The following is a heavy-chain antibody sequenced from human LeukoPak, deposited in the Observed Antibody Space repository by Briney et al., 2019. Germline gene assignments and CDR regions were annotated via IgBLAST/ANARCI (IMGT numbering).Heavy chain of an antibody. Sequence: LGGSLRLSCAASGFTFSSYAMSWARQAPGKGLEWVSAISGSGGSTYYADSVKGRFTISRDNSKNTLYLQMNSLRAEDTAVYYCAKDKQLWPPWYFDYWGQGTLVTVSS. J-gene: IGHJ4*02. D-gene: IGHD5-18*01. V-gene: IGHV3-23*01. CDR1: GFTFSSYA. CDR2: ISGSGGST. CDR3: AKDKQLWPPWYFDY.